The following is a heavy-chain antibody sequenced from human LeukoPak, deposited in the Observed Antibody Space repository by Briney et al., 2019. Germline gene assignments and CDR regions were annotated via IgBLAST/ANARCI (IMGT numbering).Heavy chain of an antibody. Sequence: ASVKVSCKASGYTFTSYDINWVRQATGQGLEWMGWMNPNSGNTGYAQRFQGRVTMTRNTSISTAYMELSSLRSEDTAVYYCATYCSSTSCYRAFDIWGQGTMVTVSS. CDR3: ATYCSSTSCYRAFDI. CDR1: GYTFTSYD. V-gene: IGHV1-8*01. D-gene: IGHD2-2*01. CDR2: MNPNSGNT. J-gene: IGHJ3*02.